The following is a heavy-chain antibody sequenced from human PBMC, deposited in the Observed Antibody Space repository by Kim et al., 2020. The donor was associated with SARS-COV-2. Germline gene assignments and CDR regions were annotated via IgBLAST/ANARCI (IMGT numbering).Heavy chain of an antibody. CDR3: ARTYDSSGYHWGSAFDI. J-gene: IGHJ3*02. V-gene: IGHV4-59*01. D-gene: IGHD3-22*01. Sequence: LKHRVTLSVDTTKNQISLKLSSVTAADTAVYYCARTYDSSGYHWGSAFDIWGQGTMVTVSS.